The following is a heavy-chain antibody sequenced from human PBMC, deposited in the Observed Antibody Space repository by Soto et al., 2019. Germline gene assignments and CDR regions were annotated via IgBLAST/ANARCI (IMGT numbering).Heavy chain of an antibody. D-gene: IGHD1-26*01. J-gene: IGHJ3*01. CDR3: ARDRRDSVADRRSFDV. V-gene: IGHV1-18*01. CDR2: ISVYNGDT. Sequence: QVQLVQSGAEVMKPGASVRVSCKASGYSFTTYGISWVRQAPGQGPEYMGWISVYNGDTNYAQKLQGRVTMTTDTSTSTAYMELRSLRSDDTAIYYCARDRRDSVADRRSFDVWGQGTMVTVSS. CDR1: GYSFTTYG.